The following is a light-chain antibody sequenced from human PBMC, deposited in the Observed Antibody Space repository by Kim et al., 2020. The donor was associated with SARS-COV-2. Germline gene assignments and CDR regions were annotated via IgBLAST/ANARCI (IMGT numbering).Light chain of an antibody. CDR2: YDS. V-gene: IGLV3-21*04. J-gene: IGLJ2*01. CDR3: QVWDSSSEHPV. Sequence: SYELTQPPSVSVAPGKTARITCGGNNIGSKSVHWYQQKPGQAPVLVIYYDSDRPSGIPERFSGSNSWNTATLTISRVEAGDEADYYCQVWDSSSEHPVFGGGTKLTVL. CDR1: NIGSKS.